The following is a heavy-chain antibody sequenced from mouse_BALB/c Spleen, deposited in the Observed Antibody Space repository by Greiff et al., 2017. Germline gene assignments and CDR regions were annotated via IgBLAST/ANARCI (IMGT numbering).Heavy chain of an antibody. Sequence: VQLKESGPGLVKPSQSLSLTCTVTGYSITSDYAWNWIRQFPGNKLEWMGYISYSGSTSYNPSLKSRISITRDTSKNQFFLQLNSVTTEDTATYYCARVPYYYGSSYYFDYWGQGTTLTVSS. D-gene: IGHD1-1*01. CDR2: ISYSGST. CDR1: GYSITSDYA. CDR3: ARVPYYYGSSYYFDY. J-gene: IGHJ2*01. V-gene: IGHV3-2*02.